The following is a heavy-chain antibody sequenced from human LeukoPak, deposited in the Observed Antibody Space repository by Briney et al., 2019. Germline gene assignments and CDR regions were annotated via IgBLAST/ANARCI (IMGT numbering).Heavy chain of an antibody. CDR1: GFTFSSYS. J-gene: IGHJ4*02. CDR3: ARVGISWTRLDY. D-gene: IGHD6-13*01. CDR2: ISSSSSYI. Sequence: GGSLRLSCAASGFTFSSYSMNWVRQAPGKGLEWVSSISSSSSYIYYADSVKGRFTISRDNAKNSLYLQMNSLRAEDTAVYYCARVGISWTRLDYWGQGTLVTVSS. V-gene: IGHV3-21*01.